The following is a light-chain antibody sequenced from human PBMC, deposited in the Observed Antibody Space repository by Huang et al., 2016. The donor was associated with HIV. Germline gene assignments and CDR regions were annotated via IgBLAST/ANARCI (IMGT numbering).Light chain of an antibody. V-gene: IGKV3-15*01. CDR1: QGVANK. Sequence: TQSPVTLSVSPGERATLSCRASQGVANKLAWYQLRPGPAPRLLIFDASYRATDIPARFSGGGSDIEFTLTISDVQSEDSAVYYCQQYNRWPRTFGQGTKVEIK. J-gene: IGKJ2*01. CDR2: DAS. CDR3: QQYNRWPRT.